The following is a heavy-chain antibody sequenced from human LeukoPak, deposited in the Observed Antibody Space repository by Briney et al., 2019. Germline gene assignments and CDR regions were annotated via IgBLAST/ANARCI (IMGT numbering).Heavy chain of an antibody. D-gene: IGHD7-27*01. CDR2: MRNDGSDV. V-gene: IGHV3-33*01. CDR3: ARDHSPKWGSGERYFDY. CDR1: GFSFNTYG. Sequence: PGGSLRLSCAASGFSFNTYGMHWVRQAPGKGLEWVAVMRNDGSDVYYADSVKGRFTISRGSSKNTLYLQMNSLRVEDTAAYYCARDHSPKWGSGERYFDYWGLGTLVTVSS. J-gene: IGHJ4*02.